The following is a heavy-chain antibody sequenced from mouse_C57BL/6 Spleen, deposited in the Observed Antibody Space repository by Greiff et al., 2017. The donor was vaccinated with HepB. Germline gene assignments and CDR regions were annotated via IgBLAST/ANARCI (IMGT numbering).Heavy chain of an antibody. CDR2: IYPGDGDT. D-gene: IGHD2-1*01. CDR1: GYAFSSSW. J-gene: IGHJ2*01. Sequence: QVQLQQSGPELVKPGASVKISCKASGYAFSSSWMNWVKQRPGKGLEWIGRIYPGDGDTNYNGKFKGKATLTADKSSSTAYMQLSSLTSEDSAVYFCVRSGYGNYVLWFDYWGQGTPLTVSS. V-gene: IGHV1-82*01. CDR3: VRSGYGNYVLWFDY.